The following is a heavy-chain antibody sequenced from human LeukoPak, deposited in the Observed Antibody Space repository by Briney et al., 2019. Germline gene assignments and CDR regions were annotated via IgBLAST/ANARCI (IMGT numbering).Heavy chain of an antibody. D-gene: IGHD6-13*01. Sequence: GGSLRLSCIASGFTFSNYAMSWVRQAPGKGLEWVSIITGSGGGTYYADSVKGRFTISRDNSKDTLYLQMNGLRAEDTAVYFCAKQSAGSAAWYSLHYDFWGQGTLVTVSS. CDR2: ITGSGGGT. CDR3: AKQSAGSAAWYSLHYDF. J-gene: IGHJ4*02. V-gene: IGHV3-23*01. CDR1: GFTFSNYA.